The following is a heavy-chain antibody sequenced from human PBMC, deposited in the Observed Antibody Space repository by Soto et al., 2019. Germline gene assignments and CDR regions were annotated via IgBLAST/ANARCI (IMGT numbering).Heavy chain of an antibody. Sequence: QVQLVESGGGVVQPGRSLRLSCAASGFTFSGYAMHWVRQAPGKGLEWVAFISHDGSNKYYADSVKGRFTISRDNSKNTLYLQMNSLRVEDTAVYYCARGGTPFDYWGQGTLVTVSS. CDR3: ARGGTPFDY. V-gene: IGHV3-30-3*01. CDR2: ISHDGSNK. CDR1: GFTFSGYA. D-gene: IGHD1-1*01. J-gene: IGHJ4*02.